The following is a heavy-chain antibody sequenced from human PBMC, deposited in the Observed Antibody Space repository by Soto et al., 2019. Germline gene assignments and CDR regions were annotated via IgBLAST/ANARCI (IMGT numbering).Heavy chain of an antibody. CDR3: ARDSSSWPFYYCYGMDV. V-gene: IGHV3-11*06. CDR2: ISSSSSYT. CDR1: GFTFSYYY. Sequence: GGSLRLSCAASGFTFSYYYMSWIRQSPGKGLEWVSYISSSSSYTNYADSVKGRFTISRDNAKNSLYLQMNSLRAEDTAVYYCARDSSSWPFYYCYGMDVWGQGTTVTVSS. D-gene: IGHD6-13*01. J-gene: IGHJ6*02.